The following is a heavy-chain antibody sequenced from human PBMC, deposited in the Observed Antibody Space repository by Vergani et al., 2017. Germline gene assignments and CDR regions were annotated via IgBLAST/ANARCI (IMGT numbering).Heavy chain of an antibody. D-gene: IGHD2-15*01. CDR2: ISSSSSYI. CDR3: ARDPGKYCSGGSCYGQYNWFDP. J-gene: IGHJ5*02. CDR1: GFTFSSYS. Sequence: EVQLVESGGGLVKPGGSLRLSCAASGFTFSSYSMNWVRQAPGKGLEWVSSISSSSSYIYYADSVKGRFTISRDNAKNSLYLQMNSLRAEDTAVYYCARDPGKYCSGGSCYGQYNWFDPWGQGTLVTVSS. V-gene: IGHV3-21*01.